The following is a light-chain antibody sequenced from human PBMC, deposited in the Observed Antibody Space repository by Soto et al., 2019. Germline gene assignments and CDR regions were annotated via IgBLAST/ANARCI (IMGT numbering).Light chain of an antibody. Sequence: EVVLTQSPGTLSLSPGERATLSCRASQSVSSSSLAWYQQKPGQAPRLLIYDASSRATGIPDRFSGSGSGTEFTLTINRLEPEDFAVYYCQQYGSSPRTFGQGTKVEIK. J-gene: IGKJ1*01. CDR2: DAS. V-gene: IGKV3-20*01. CDR3: QQYGSSPRT. CDR1: QSVSSSS.